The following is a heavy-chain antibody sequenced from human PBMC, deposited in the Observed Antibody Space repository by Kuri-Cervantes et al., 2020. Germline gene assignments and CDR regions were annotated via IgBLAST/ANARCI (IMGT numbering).Heavy chain of an antibody. J-gene: IGHJ3*02. CDR1: GFTFSGSA. V-gene: IGHV3-73*01. Sequence: GGSLRLSCAASGFTFSGSAMHWVRQASGKGLEWVGRIRSKANSYATAYAASVKGRFTISRDNAKNSLYLQMNSLRAEDTALYYCAKDKSGYGEGAFDIWGQGTMVTVSS. D-gene: IGHD4-17*01. CDR2: IRSKANSYAT. CDR3: AKDKSGYGEGAFDI.